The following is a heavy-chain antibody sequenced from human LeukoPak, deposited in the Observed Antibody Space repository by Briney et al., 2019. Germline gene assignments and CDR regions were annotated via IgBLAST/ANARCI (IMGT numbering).Heavy chain of an antibody. V-gene: IGHV3-7*01. CDR2: IKQDRSEK. CDR3: ARQRSVRLVDAFDI. D-gene: IGHD1-26*01. J-gene: IGHJ3*02. Sequence: GGSLRLSCAASGFTFSSYWMSWVRQAPGKGLEWVANIKQDRSEKKYVDSVKGRFIISRDNAKNSLYLQMHSLRAEDTAVYYCARQRSVRLVDAFDIWGQGTMVTVSS. CDR1: GFTFSSYW.